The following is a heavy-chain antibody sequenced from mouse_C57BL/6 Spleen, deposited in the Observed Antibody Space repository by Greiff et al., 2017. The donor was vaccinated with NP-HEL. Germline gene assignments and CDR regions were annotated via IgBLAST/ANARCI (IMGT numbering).Heavy chain of an antibody. Sequence: VQLQQSGPGLVKPSQSLSLTCSVTGYSITSGYYWNWIRQFPGNKLEWMGYISYDGSNNYNPSLKNRISITRDTSKNQFFLKLNSVTTEDTATYYCAEAITTVVAPFAYWGQGTLVTVSA. CDR3: AEAITTVVAPFAY. D-gene: IGHD1-1*01. J-gene: IGHJ3*01. CDR1: GYSITSGYY. CDR2: ISYDGSN. V-gene: IGHV3-6*01.